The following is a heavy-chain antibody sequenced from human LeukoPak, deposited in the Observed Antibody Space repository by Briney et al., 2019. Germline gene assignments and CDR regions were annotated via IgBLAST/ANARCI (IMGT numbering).Heavy chain of an antibody. CDR2: IYYSGSA. CDR3: ARGSDFFDY. CDR1: GGSISSADFY. J-gene: IGHJ4*02. Sequence: SQTLSLACAVSGGSISSADFYWSWIRQHPGKGLEWIGFIYYSGSAYYNPSLKSRVSISIDTSKNQFSLTLNSVTAADTAVYYCARGSDFFDYWGQGTLVTVSS. V-gene: IGHV4-31*11.